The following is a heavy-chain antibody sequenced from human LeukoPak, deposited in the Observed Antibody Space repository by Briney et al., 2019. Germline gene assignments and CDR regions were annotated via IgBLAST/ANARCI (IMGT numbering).Heavy chain of an antibody. D-gene: IGHD5-18*01. Sequence: GSLRLSCAASGFTFSSYAMSWVRQAPGKGLEWVSAISGSGGSTYYADSVKGRFTISRDNSKNTLYLQMNSLRAEDTAVYYCAKNGPYGYSYGSPPDYFDYWGQGTLVTVSS. CDR2: ISGSGGST. V-gene: IGHV3-23*01. J-gene: IGHJ4*02. CDR3: AKNGPYGYSYGSPPDYFDY. CDR1: GFTFSSYA.